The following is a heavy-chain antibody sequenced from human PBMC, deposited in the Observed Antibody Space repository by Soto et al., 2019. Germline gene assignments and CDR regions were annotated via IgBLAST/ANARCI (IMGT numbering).Heavy chain of an antibody. CDR2: ISSSSSVI. CDR1: GFILSDCA. Sequence: EVQLVESGGGLVQPGGSLRLSCATSGFILSDCAMNWVRQAPGKGLEWVSYISSSSSVIDYADSVKGRFTVSRDNARNSLLLQMTSLRAEDTAVYYCARDISWGSNWYYYMDVWGKGASVTVSS. CDR3: ARDISWGSNWYYYMDV. D-gene: IGHD7-27*01. V-gene: IGHV3-48*01. J-gene: IGHJ6*03.